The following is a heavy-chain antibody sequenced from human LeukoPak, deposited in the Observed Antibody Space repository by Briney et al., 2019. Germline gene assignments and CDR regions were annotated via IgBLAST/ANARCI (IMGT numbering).Heavy chain of an antibody. J-gene: IGHJ6*03. V-gene: IGHV1-69*05. CDR3: ARCAVAAPSYYYMDV. Sequence: SVKVSCKASGGTFSSYAISWVRQAPGQGLEWMGGIIPIFGTANYAQKFQGRVTITTDESTSTAYMELSSLRSGDTAVYYCARCAVAAPSYYYMDVWGKGTTVTVSS. D-gene: IGHD6-6*01. CDR2: IIPIFGTA. CDR1: GGTFSSYA.